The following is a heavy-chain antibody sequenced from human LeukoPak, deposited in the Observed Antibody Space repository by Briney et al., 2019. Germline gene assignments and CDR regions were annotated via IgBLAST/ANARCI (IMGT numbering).Heavy chain of an antibody. CDR1: GYTFTGYY. CDR2: MNPNSGNT. Sequence: ASVKVSCKTSGYTFTGYYMHWVRQAPGQGLEWMGWMNPNSGNTGYAQKFQGRVTMTRNTSISTAYMELSSLRSEDTAVYYCARGLPYPSYYYYMDVWGKGTTVTVSS. J-gene: IGHJ6*03. D-gene: IGHD2-2*02. CDR3: ARGLPYPSYYYYMDV. V-gene: IGHV1-8*02.